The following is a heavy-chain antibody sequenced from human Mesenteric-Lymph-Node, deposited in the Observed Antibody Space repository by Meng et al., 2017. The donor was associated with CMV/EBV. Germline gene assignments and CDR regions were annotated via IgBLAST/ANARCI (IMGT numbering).Heavy chain of an antibody. Sequence: GESLKISCAASGFTFSSYAMSWVRQAPGKGLECVSVFSGSGGSTYYADSVKGRFTISRDNSQNTLYLQMNSLRAEDTAVYYCAKDQMGCSSTSCQYYYYGMDVWGQGTTVTVSS. J-gene: IGHJ6*02. CDR1: GFTFSSYA. CDR2: FSGSGGST. D-gene: IGHD2-2*01. V-gene: IGHV3-23*01. CDR3: AKDQMGCSSTSCQYYYYGMDV.